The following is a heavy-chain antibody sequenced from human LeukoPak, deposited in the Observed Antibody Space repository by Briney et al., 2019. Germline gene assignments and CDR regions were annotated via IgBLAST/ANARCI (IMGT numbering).Heavy chain of an antibody. CDR2: IYSGGST. V-gene: IGHV3-53*01. CDR3: ARGNVAVSYWYFDV. CDR1: GFTVSTNY. D-gene: IGHD6-19*01. Sequence: GGSPRLSCAASGFTVSTNYMNWVRQAPGKGLEWVSVIYSGGSTYYADSVKGRFTISRDNSKNTLYLQMNSLRAEDTALYFCARGNVAVSYWYFDVWGRGTLVTVSS. J-gene: IGHJ2*01.